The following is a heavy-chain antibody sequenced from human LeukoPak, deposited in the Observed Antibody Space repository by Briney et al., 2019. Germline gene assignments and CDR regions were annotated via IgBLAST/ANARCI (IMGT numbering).Heavy chain of an antibody. Sequence: GGSLRLSCAASGFTFSSYGMSWVRQAPGKGLEWVSAISGSGGSTYYADSVKGRFTISRDNSKNTLYLQMNSLRAEDTAVYYCAKDVLRYFDFDYWGQGTLVTVSS. CDR1: GFTFSSYG. D-gene: IGHD3-9*01. J-gene: IGHJ4*02. CDR3: AKDVLRYFDFDY. CDR2: ISGSGGST. V-gene: IGHV3-23*01.